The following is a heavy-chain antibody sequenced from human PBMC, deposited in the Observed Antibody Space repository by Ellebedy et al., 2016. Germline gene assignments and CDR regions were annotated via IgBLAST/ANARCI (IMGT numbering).Heavy chain of an antibody. J-gene: IGHJ4*02. V-gene: IGHV3-23*01. CDR2: IGRGGDT. CDR3: AKGGWGNIINY. CDR1: GFTLDSYA. D-gene: IGHD1-26*01. Sequence: GESLKISCAASGFTLDSYAVTWVRQAPGRGLEWVSSIGRGGDTHDADSIKGRFTISRDTSKNMVYLQMNSLRAEDTAIYYCAKGGWGNIINYWGQGTLVTVSS.